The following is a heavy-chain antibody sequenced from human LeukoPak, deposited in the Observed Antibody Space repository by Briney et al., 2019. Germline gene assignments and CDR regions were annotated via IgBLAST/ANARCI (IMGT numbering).Heavy chain of an antibody. D-gene: IGHD6-13*01. CDR3: ARGRVSSSTWYSTYYYYFYMDV. Sequence: SETLSLTCSVSGDSISIYYWSWIRQPPPKGLEWIGYIDHTVSTNYNPSLNSRDTTSRDTAKNHCPLRLSTVTAADTAVYFCARGRVSSSTWYSTYYYYFYMDVWGKGTTVTVS. CDR1: GDSISIYY. J-gene: IGHJ6*03. V-gene: IGHV4-59*01. CDR2: IDHTVST.